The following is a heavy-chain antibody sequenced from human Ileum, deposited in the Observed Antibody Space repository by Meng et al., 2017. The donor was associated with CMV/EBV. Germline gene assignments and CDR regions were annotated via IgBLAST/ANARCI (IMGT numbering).Heavy chain of an antibody. Sequence: SQTLSLTCVISGDSVSNNYVASNWIRLSPSMGLEWLGRTYYRSKWRNDYAESVKSRITINPDTSKNQFSLQLNSVSPADTAIYYCARINSGYFDYWGQGTPVTVSS. CDR3: ARINSGYFDY. CDR1: GDSVSNNYVA. J-gene: IGHJ4*02. V-gene: IGHV6-1*01. CDR2: TYYRSKWRN. D-gene: IGHD3-22*01.